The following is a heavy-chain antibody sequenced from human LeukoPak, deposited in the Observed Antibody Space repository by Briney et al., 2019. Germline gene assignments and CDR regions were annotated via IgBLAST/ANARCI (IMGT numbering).Heavy chain of an antibody. D-gene: IGHD2-2*01. Sequence: GGSLRLSCAASGFSFSDFWMNWVRQAPGKGLEWLANIKEDGSEKHYVDSVKGRFTISRDNVQNSLSLQMNSLRAEDTAVYYCARWVCSSTSCYYFDYWGQGSLVVVSS. J-gene: IGHJ4*02. CDR3: ARWVCSSTSCYYFDY. CDR2: IKEDGSEK. V-gene: IGHV3-7*01. CDR1: GFSFSDFW.